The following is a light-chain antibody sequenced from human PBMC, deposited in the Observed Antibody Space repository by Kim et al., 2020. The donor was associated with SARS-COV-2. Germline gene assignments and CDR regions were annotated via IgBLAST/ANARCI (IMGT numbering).Light chain of an antibody. CDR1: QSIDIDY. CDR2: GAA. V-gene: IGKV3-20*01. CDR3: QHFGFSRWT. J-gene: IGKJ1*01. Sequence: LSPGDRATLSCRTNQSIDIDYLSWYQQKPGQPPRLLSYGAANRATGIPDRFSGSGSGTDFSLTINRVEPEDFAVYYCQHFGFSRWTFGQGTKV.